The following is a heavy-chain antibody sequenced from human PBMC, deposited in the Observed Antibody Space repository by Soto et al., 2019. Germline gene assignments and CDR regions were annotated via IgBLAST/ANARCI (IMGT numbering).Heavy chain of an antibody. Sequence: SETLSLTCTVSGGSISSYYWSWIRQPPGKGLEWIGYIYYSGSTNYNHSLKSRVTISVDTSKNQFSLKLSSVTAADTAVYYCARAKAPLYSSSWYWFDPWGQGTLVTVS. V-gene: IGHV4-59*08. CDR2: IYYSGST. J-gene: IGHJ5*02. CDR1: GGSISSYY. D-gene: IGHD6-13*01. CDR3: ARAKAPLYSSSWYWFDP.